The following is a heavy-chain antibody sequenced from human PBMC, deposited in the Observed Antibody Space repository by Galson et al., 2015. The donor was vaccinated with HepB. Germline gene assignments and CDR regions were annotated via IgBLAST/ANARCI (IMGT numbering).Heavy chain of an antibody. Sequence: SLRLSCAASGFTVSSNYMSWVRQAPGKGLEWVSVIYSGGSTYYADSVKGRFTISRDNSKNTLYLQMNSLRAEDTAVYYCARMGTVVTPPSDYFDYWGQGTLVTVSS. J-gene: IGHJ4*02. D-gene: IGHD4-23*01. CDR3: ARMGTVVTPPSDYFDY. CDR2: IYSGGST. V-gene: IGHV3-66*02. CDR1: GFTVSSNY.